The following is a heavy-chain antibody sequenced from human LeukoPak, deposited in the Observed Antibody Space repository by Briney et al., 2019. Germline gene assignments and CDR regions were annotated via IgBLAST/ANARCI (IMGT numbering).Heavy chain of an antibody. D-gene: IGHD7-27*01. J-gene: IGHJ4*02. V-gene: IGHV3-21*01. Sequence: GGSLRLSCAASGFTSSTYGMNWVRQAPGKGLEWVSSISSGGTYLNYADSVKGRFTISRDNAKNSLYLQMNSLRAEDTAVYYCARWGRLPLDYWGQGTLVTVSS. CDR1: GFTSSTYG. CDR3: ARWGRLPLDY. CDR2: ISSGGTYL.